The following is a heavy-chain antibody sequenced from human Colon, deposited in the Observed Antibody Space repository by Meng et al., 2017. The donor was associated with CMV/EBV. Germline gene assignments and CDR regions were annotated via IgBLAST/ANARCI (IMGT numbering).Heavy chain of an antibody. V-gene: IGHV1-69*05. D-gene: IGHD4-23*01. CDR1: GGTFSSYA. CDR2: IIPFFGTA. Sequence: SVKVSCKASGGTFSSYAISWVRQAPGQGLEWMGGIIPFFGTANYAQKFQGRVTITTDESTSTAYMELSSLRSEDTAVYYCASTTKAEPSRNMVVTPFGWFDPWGQGTLVTVSS. J-gene: IGHJ5*02. CDR3: ASTTKAEPSRNMVVTPFGWFDP.